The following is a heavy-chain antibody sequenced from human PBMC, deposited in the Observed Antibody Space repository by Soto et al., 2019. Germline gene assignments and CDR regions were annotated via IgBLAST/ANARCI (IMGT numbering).Heavy chain of an antibody. V-gene: IGHV3-11*01. CDR1: GFTFSDYY. CDR2: ISSSGSTI. J-gene: IGHJ1*01. CDR3: ARFNPSQPEYFQH. Sequence: GGSLRLSCAASGFTFSDYYISWIRQAPGKGLEWVSYISSSGSTIYYADSVKGRFTISRDNAKNSLYLQMNSLRAEDTAVYYCARFNPSQPEYFQHWGQGTLVTVSS.